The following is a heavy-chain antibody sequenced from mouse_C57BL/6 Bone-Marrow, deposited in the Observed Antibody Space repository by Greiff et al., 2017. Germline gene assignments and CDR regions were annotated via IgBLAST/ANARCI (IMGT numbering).Heavy chain of an antibody. CDR3: ARAYYCGRGAWFAY. CDR2: IDPNSGGT. J-gene: IGHJ3*01. CDR1: GYTFTSYW. D-gene: IGHD1-1*01. Sequence: QVQLQQPGAELVKPGASVKLSCKASGYTFTSYWMHWVKQRPGRGLEWIGRIDPNSGGTKYNEKLKSKVTLTVDKPSRTASMQLSSLTSEDSAVYYCARAYYCGRGAWFAYWGQGTLVPVSA. V-gene: IGHV1-72*01.